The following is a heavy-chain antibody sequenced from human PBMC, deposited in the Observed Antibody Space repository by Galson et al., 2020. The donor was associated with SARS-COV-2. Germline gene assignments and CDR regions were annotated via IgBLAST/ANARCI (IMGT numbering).Heavy chain of an antibody. D-gene: IGHD2-15*01. CDR1: GFTFSDYY. J-gene: IGHJ6*02. CDR2: ISSSGSTI. CDR3: TGDARYCSGGSCYYDGMDF. Sequence: GGTLRLSCAASGFTFSDYYMSWIRQAPGKGLEWVSYISSSGSTIYYADSVKGRFTISRDNAKNSLYLHRNSLRAEDTAVYYCTGDARYCSGGSCYYDGMDFWGQGTTVTVSS. V-gene: IGHV3-11*01.